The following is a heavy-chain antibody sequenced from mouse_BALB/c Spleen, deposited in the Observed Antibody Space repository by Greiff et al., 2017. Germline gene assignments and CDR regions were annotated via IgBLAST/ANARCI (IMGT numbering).Heavy chain of an antibody. Sequence: EVKLMESGGGLVQPGGSLRLSCATSGFTFSDFYMEWVRQPPGKRLEWIAASRNKANDYTTEYSASVKGRFIVSRDTSQSILYLQMNALRAEDTAIYYCARAAYYRSFAYWGQGTLGTVSA. CDR3: ARAAYYRSFAY. CDR1: GFTFSDFY. J-gene: IGHJ3*01. V-gene: IGHV7-1*02. D-gene: IGHD2-14*01. CDR2: SRNKANDYTT.